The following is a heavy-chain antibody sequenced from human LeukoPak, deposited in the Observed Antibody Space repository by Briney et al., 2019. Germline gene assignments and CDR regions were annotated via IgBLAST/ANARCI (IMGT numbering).Heavy chain of an antibody. D-gene: IGHD2-21*02. CDR1: GFTFSSYG. Sequence: PGRSLRLSCAASGFTFSSYGVHWVRQAPGKGLEWVAVIWYDGSNKYYADSVKGRFTISRDNSKNTLYLQMNSLRAEDTAVYYCARGDLVYFDYWGQGTLVTVSS. CDR2: IWYDGSNK. CDR3: ARGDLVYFDY. V-gene: IGHV3-33*01. J-gene: IGHJ4*02.